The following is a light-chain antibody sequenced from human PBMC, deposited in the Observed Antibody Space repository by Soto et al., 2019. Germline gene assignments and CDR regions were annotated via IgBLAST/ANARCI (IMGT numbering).Light chain of an antibody. Sequence: QSVLTQPPSASGTPVQRVTISCSGSSSNIGSHHVDWYQQFPGAAPKLLMYRSDQRPSGVPDRFSGSKSGTSASLAISGLRSDDESDYYCSARDDSLNGVVFGGGTKLTVL. CDR1: SSNIGSHH. V-gene: IGLV1-47*01. CDR3: SARDDSLNGVV. CDR2: RSD. J-gene: IGLJ2*01.